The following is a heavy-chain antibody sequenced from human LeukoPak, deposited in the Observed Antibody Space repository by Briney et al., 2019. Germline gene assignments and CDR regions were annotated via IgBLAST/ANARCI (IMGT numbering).Heavy chain of an antibody. V-gene: IGHV1-18*01. D-gene: IGHD4-11*01. CDR3: ARAPRSNEVGDY. Sequence: ASVKVSCKASGFTFTSYGISWVRQATGQGLEWMGWISAYNGNTNYAQKLQGRVTMTTDTSTSTAYMELRSLRSDDTAVYYCARAPRSNEVGDYWGQGTLVTVSS. CDR2: ISAYNGNT. J-gene: IGHJ4*02. CDR1: GFTFTSYG.